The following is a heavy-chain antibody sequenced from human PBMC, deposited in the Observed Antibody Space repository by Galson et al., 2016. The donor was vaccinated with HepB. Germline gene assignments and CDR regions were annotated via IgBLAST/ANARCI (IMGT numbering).Heavy chain of an antibody. CDR2: IIPIFGTA. Sequence: WMRQAPGQGLEWMGGIIPIFGTADYAQKFQGRVTITADESTSTAYMELTSLRSEDTAVYYCARSGPNYYDSSGYRHFQHWGQGTLVTVSS. V-gene: IGHV1-69*01. CDR3: ARSGPNYYDSSGYRHFQH. D-gene: IGHD3-22*01. J-gene: IGHJ1*01.